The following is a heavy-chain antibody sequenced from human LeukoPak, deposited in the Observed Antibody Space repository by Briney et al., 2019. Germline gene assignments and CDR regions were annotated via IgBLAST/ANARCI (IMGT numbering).Heavy chain of an antibody. J-gene: IGHJ4*02. CDR3: ARELMTTVTTTQLGY. Sequence: ASVKVSCKASGYTFTSYDINWVRQATGQGLEWMGWINPNSGGTNYAQKFQGWVTMTRDTSISTAYMELSRLRSDDTAVYYCARELMTTVTTTQLGYWGQGTLVTVSS. D-gene: IGHD4-17*01. V-gene: IGHV1-2*04. CDR2: INPNSGGT. CDR1: GYTFTSYD.